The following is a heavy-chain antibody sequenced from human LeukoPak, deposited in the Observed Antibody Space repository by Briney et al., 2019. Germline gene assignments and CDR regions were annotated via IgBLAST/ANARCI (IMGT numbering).Heavy chain of an antibody. CDR3: ARSGYSHSWDY. J-gene: IGHJ4*02. CDR1: GFTFSSYW. V-gene: IGHV3-7*03. D-gene: IGHD1-26*01. CDR2: IKEDGGEI. Sequence: GGSLRLSCAASGFTFSSYWMSWVRQAPGKGREWVANIKEDGGEIHFVDSMKGRFTISRDNAKNSLYLQMNSLRGDDTAVYYCARSGYSHSWDYWGQGTLVIVSS.